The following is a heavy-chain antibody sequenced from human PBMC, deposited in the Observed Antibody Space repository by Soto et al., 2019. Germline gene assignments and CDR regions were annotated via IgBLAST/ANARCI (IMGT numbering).Heavy chain of an antibody. D-gene: IGHD3-10*01. CDR3: ANSPGLWFGECLES. V-gene: IGHV3-9*01. CDR2: ISWNSGSI. CDR1: GFTFDDYA. Sequence: EVQLVESGGGLVQPGRSLRLSCAASGFTFDDYAMHWVRQAPGKGLEWVSGISWNSGSIGYADSVKGRFTISRDNAKNSLYLQMNSLRAEDTALYYCANSPGLWFGECLESWGKGTTVTVSS. J-gene: IGHJ6*04.